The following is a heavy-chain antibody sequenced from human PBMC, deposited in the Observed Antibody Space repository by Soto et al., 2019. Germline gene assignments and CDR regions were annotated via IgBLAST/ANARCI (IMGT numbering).Heavy chain of an antibody. J-gene: IGHJ4*02. D-gene: IGHD6-6*01. CDR2: IRSKANSYAT. CDR3: TRSGLGSSGFDY. CDR1: GFTFSGSA. V-gene: IGHV3-73*01. Sequence: LRLSCAASGFTFSGSAMHWVRQASGKGLEWVGRIRSKANSYATAYAASVKGRFTISRDDSKNTAYLQMNSLKTEDTAVYYCTRSGLGSSGFDYWGQGTLVTVSS.